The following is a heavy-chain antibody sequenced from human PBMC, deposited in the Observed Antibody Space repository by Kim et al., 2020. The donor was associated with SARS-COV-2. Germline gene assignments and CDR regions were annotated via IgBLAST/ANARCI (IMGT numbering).Heavy chain of an antibody. CDR3: AIEGYCSSTSCYGEDGY. CDR1: GFTFSSYA. Sequence: GGSLRLSCAASGFTFSSYAMSWVRKAPGKGLEWVSAISGSGGSTYYADSVKGRFTISRDNSKNTLYLQMNSLRAEDTAVYYCAIEGYCSSTSCYGEDGYWGQGTLVTVSS. J-gene: IGHJ4*02. CDR2: ISGSGGST. D-gene: IGHD2-2*01. V-gene: IGHV3-23*01.